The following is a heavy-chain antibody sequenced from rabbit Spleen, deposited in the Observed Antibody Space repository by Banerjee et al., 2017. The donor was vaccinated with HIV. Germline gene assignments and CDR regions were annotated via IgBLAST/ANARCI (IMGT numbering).Heavy chain of an antibody. CDR3: TRDGAGGNYFAL. J-gene: IGHJ6*01. D-gene: IGHD8-1*01. CDR1: GFDFTSYY. Sequence: QSLEESGGGLVKPGASLKLSCKASGFDFTSYYMSWVRQAPGKGLEWIGYIDPVFGSAYYASWVNGRFSISRENTQNTVFLQMTSLTAADTATYFCTRDGAGGNYFALWGPGTLVTVS. CDR2: IDPVFGSA. V-gene: IGHV1S7*01.